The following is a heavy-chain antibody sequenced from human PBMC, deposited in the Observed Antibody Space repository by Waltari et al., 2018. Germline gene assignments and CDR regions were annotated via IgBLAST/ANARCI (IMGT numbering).Heavy chain of an antibody. D-gene: IGHD3-3*01. J-gene: IGHJ5*02. Sequence: EVQLVESGGGLVQPGGSLRLSCVGSGFTFSIYSLNWVRQAPEKGLEWGSHISSDSSTIQYADSVKGRFTISRDNAKSSVYLQMNNLRAEDTAMYYCARGGSGVFWSGYYGWFDPWGQGTLVTVSS. V-gene: IGHV3-48*04. CDR1: GFTFSIYS. CDR3: ARGGSGVFWSGYYGWFDP. CDR2: ISSDSSTI.